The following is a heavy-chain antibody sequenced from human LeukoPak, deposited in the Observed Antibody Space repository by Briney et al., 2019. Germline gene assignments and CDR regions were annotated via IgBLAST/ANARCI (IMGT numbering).Heavy chain of an antibody. D-gene: IGHD3-22*01. CDR2: INHSGST. Sequence: SETLSLTCAVYGGSFSGYYWSWIRQPPGKGLEWIGEINHSGSTNYNPSLKSRVTISVDTSKNQFSLKLSSVTAADTAVYYCARGYYDSSAFDYWGQGTLVTVSS. CDR1: GGSFSGYY. CDR3: ARGYYDSSAFDY. J-gene: IGHJ4*02. V-gene: IGHV4-34*01.